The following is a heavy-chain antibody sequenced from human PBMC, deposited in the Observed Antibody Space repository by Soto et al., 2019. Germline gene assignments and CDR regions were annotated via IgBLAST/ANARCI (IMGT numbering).Heavy chain of an antibody. Sequence: ASVKVSCKASGGTLSSYAISWVRQAPGQGLEWMGGIVPIFGTANYAQKFQGRVTITADESTSTAYMELSSLRSEDTAVYYCARGNGSGSYYSNNYYYYYYGMDVWGQGTTVTVSS. V-gene: IGHV1-69*13. CDR3: ARGNGSGSYYSNNYYYYYYGMDV. CDR2: IVPIFGTA. CDR1: GGTLSSYA. D-gene: IGHD3-10*01. J-gene: IGHJ6*02.